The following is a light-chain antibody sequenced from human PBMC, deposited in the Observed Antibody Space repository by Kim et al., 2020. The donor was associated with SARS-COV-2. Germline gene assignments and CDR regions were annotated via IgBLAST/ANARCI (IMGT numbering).Light chain of an antibody. J-gene: IGLJ2*01. CDR3: AAWDDSLNTVV. CDR2: SND. V-gene: IGLV1-44*01. Sequence: GQRVTISYSGSRSNIGMNTVNWYQQFPGAAPKLLIYSNDDRPSGVPDRFSGSKSGTSASLAISGLQSDDESDYYCAAWDDSLNTVVFGGGTQLTVL. CDR1: RSNIGMNT.